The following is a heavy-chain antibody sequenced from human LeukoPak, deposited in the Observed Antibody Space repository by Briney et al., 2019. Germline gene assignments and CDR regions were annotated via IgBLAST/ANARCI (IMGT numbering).Heavy chain of an antibody. CDR1: GGSISNYY. J-gene: IGHJ4*02. V-gene: IGHV4-59*01. CDR2: IYYSGST. Sequence: SETLSLTCTVSGGSISNYYWSWIRQPPGKGLEWIGYIYYSGSTNYNPSLKSRVTISVDTSKNQFSLKLTSVTAADTAVYYCARAGTSSWYLDYWGQGTLVTVSS. D-gene: IGHD6-13*01. CDR3: ARAGTSSWYLDY.